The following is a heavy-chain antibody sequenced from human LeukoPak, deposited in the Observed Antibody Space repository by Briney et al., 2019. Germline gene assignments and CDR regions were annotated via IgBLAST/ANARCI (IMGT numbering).Heavy chain of an antibody. D-gene: IGHD6-6*01. Sequence: GGSLRLSCAASGFTFTNYWMHWVRQAPGMGLVWVSRLPPDELGIIYADSVKGRFTVSRGNAKNTVYLQMNNLRVDDTAMYYCVGTIASRGSEYWGQGALVTVSS. J-gene: IGHJ4*02. CDR1: GFTFTNYW. CDR2: LPPDELGI. CDR3: VGTIASRGSEY. V-gene: IGHV3-74*01.